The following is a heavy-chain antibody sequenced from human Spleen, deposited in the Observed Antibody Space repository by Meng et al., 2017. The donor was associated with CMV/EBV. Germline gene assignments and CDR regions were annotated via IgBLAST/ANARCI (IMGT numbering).Heavy chain of an antibody. V-gene: IGHV4-39*07. D-gene: IGHD2-2*02. CDR3: ARVGYCSSISCYTFDY. J-gene: IGHJ4*02. CDR2: IYYSGST. Sequence: SETLSLTCTVSGGSISSSSYYWGWIRQPPGKGLEWIGNIYYSGSTYYNPSLKSRVTISVDTSKNQFSLKLSSVTAADTAVYFCARVGYCSSISCYTFDYWGQGTLVTVSS. CDR1: GGSISSSSYY.